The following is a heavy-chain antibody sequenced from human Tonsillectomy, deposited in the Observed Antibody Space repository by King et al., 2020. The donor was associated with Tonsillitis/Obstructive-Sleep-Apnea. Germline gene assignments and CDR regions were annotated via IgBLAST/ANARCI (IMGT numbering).Heavy chain of an antibody. CDR1: GYSFTSYW. CDR2: IDPSDSYT. D-gene: IGHD6-25*01. V-gene: IGHV5-10-1*03. Sequence: QLVQSGAEVKKPGESLRISCKGSGYSFTSYWINWVRQMPGKGLEWMGRIDPSDSYTNYSPSFQGHVTISADKSISTAYLQWSSLKASDTAMYYCARPTSRGWYYYGMDVWGEGATVTVSS. CDR3: ARPTSRGWYYYGMDV. J-gene: IGHJ6*02.